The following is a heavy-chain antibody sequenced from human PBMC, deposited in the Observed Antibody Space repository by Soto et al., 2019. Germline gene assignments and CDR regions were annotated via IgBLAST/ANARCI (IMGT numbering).Heavy chain of an antibody. Sequence: GGSLRLSCAASGFTFSNAWMNWVRQAPGKGLEWVGRIKSKTDGGTTDYAAPVKGRFTISRDDSKSIAYLQMNSLKTEDTAVYYCTRDYCSGGSGSRPLTTRYGMDVWGQGTTVTVS. CDR2: IKSKTDGGTT. CDR1: GFTFSNAW. D-gene: IGHD2-15*01. CDR3: TRDYCSGGSGSRPLTTRYGMDV. V-gene: IGHV3-15*07. J-gene: IGHJ6*02.